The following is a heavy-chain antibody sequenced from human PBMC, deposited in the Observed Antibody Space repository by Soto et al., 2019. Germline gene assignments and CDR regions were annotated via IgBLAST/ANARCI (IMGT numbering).Heavy chain of an antibody. D-gene: IGHD2-15*01. CDR2: MSYDGRDK. CDR1: GFTFISYG. V-gene: IGHV3-30*18. J-gene: IGHJ4*02. CDR3: AKARSGSWHAGYYFDN. Sequence: QVQLGESGGGVVQPGRSLRLSCAASGFTFISYGMHWVRQAPGKGLEWVAVMSYDGRDKYYADSVRGRFTISRDNSKNTVYLQLNSLRVEDTAVYYCAKARSGSWHAGYYFDNWGQGTLVTVSS.